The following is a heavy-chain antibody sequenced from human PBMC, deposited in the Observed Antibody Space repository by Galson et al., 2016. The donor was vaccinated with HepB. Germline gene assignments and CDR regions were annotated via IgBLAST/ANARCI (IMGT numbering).Heavy chain of an antibody. CDR2: ISWDGRST. D-gene: IGHD3-10*01. J-gene: IGHJ6*02. Sequence: SLRLSCAASGFTFDDYTMHWVRQVPGKGLEWVSLISWDGRSTYCADSVKGRFTISRDNSKNSLYLQMNSLRTEDTALYYCAKDWGSLWESSGKGMDVWGQGTTVTVSS. CDR3: AKDWGSLWESSGKGMDV. CDR1: GFTFDDYT. V-gene: IGHV3-43*01.